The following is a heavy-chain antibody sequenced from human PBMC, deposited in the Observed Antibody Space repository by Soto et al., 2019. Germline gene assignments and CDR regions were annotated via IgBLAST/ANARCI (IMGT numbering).Heavy chain of an antibody. CDR3: ARDSTSSWSHPSGMDV. CDR1: GYTCTGYY. Sequence: GASVKVSCKASGYTCTGYYMHWVRQAPGQGLEWMGWINPNSGGTNYAQKFQGWVTMTRDTSISTAYMELSRLRSDDTAVYYCARDSTSSWSHPSGMDVWGQGTTVTVSS. J-gene: IGHJ6*02. V-gene: IGHV1-2*04. D-gene: IGHD2-2*01. CDR2: INPNSGGT.